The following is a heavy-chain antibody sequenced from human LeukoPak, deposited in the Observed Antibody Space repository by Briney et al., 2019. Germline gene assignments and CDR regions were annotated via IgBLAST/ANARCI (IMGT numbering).Heavy chain of an antibody. Sequence: PSETLSLTCTVSGGSISSYYWSWIRQPPGKGLEWIGYIYYSGSTNYNPSLKSRVTISVDTSKNQFSLKLSSVTAADTAVYYCARAGGYCSGGSCYGRYYYYYYMDVWGKGTTVTISS. CDR2: IYYSGST. V-gene: IGHV4-59*01. D-gene: IGHD2-15*01. J-gene: IGHJ6*03. CDR3: ARAGGYCSGGSCYGRYYYYYYMDV. CDR1: GGSISSYY.